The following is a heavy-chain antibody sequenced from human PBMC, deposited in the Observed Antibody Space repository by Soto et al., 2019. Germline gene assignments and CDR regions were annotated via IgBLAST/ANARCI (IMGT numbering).Heavy chain of an antibody. CDR2: ISAYNGNT. CDR3: ARDWGPRDYDGGMDV. CDR1: GYTFTSYG. D-gene: IGHD4-17*01. Sequence: ASVKVSCKASGYTFTSYGISWVRQAPGQGLEWMGWISAYNGNTNYAQKLQGRVTMTTDTSTSTAYMELRSLRSDDTAVYYCARDWGPRDYDGGMDVWGQGTTVTVSS. V-gene: IGHV1-18*01. J-gene: IGHJ6*02.